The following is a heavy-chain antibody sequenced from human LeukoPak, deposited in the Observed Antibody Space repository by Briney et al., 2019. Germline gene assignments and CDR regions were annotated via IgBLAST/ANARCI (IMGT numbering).Heavy chain of an antibody. CDR2: ISAYNGNT. V-gene: IGHV1-18*01. CDR1: GYTFTSYG. J-gene: IGHJ4*02. D-gene: IGHD3-22*01. CDR3: ARDTSEYYYDSSGYYY. Sequence: GASVKVSCKASGYTFTSYGISWVRQAPGQGLEWMGWISAYNGNTNYAQKLQGRATMTTDTSTSTAYMELRSLRSDDTAVYYCARDTSEYYYDSSGYYYWGQGTLVTVSS.